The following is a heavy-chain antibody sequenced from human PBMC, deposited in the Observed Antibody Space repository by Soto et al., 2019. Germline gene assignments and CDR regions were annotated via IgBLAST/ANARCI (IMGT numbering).Heavy chain of an antibody. J-gene: IGHJ4*02. Sequence: SVKVSCKASGGTFSSYAISWVRQAPGQGLEWMGGIIPIFGTANYAQKFQGRVTITADESTSTAYMELSSLRSEDTAVYYCARGQVKWRGSGSYYKSSSLDYWGQGTMVTVSS. CDR2: IIPIFGTA. D-gene: IGHD3-10*01. CDR1: GGTFSSYA. CDR3: ARGQVKWRGSGSYYKSSSLDY. V-gene: IGHV1-69*13.